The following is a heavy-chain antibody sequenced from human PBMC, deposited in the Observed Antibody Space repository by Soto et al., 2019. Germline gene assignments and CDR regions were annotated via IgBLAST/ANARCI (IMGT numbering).Heavy chain of an antibody. CDR2: IYHSGST. J-gene: IGHJ4*02. Sequence: QVQLQESGPGLVKPSGTLSLTCAVSSGSISSSNWWSWVRQPPGKGLEWIGEIYHSGSTNYNPSLKSRVTISVDKSKNHFSLKLSSVTAADTAVYYCARAPGGDYDPYYFDYWGQGTLVTVSS. CDR3: ARAPGGDYDPYYFDY. CDR1: SGSISSSNW. V-gene: IGHV4-4*02. D-gene: IGHD4-17*01.